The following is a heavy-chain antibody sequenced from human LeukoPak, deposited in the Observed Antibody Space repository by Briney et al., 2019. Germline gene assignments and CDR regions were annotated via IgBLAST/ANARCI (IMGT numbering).Heavy chain of an antibody. V-gene: IGHV4-59*01. D-gene: IGHD5-12*01. CDR1: DGSISSYY. CDR3: ARCRVATIYFDY. J-gene: IGHJ4*02. CDR2: IYYSGNT. Sequence: SETLSLTCTVSDGSISSYYWSWVRQPPGKGLEWIGYIYYSGNTNYNPSLKSRVTISVDTSKNQFSLKLSSVTAADTAVYYCARCRVATIYFDYWGQGTLVTVSS.